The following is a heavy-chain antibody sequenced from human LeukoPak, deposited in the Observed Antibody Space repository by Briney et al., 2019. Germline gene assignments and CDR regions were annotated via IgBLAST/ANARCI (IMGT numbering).Heavy chain of an antibody. D-gene: IGHD5-24*01. CDR1: GGSFSGYY. J-gene: IGHJ4*02. Sequence: PSETLSLTCAVYGGSFSGYYWSWIRQPPGKGLEWIGEINHSGSTNYNPSLKSRVTISVDTSKNQFSLKLSSVTAADTAGYYCARRDGYNYNFDSWGQGTLVTVSS. CDR2: INHSGST. V-gene: IGHV4-34*01. CDR3: ARRDGYNYNFDS.